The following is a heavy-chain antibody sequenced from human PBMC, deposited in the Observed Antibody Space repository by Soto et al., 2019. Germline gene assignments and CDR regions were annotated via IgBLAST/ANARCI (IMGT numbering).Heavy chain of an antibody. CDR3: ARGATMTHYYYYGMDV. V-gene: IGHV1-69*13. CDR2: IIPIFGTA. D-gene: IGHD5-12*01. CDR1: GGTFSSYA. Sequence: ASVKVPCKASGGTFSSYAISWVRQAPGQGLEWMGGIIPIFGTANYAQKFQGRVTITADESTSTAYMELSSLRSEDTAVYYCARGATMTHYYYYGMDVWGQGTTVTVSS. J-gene: IGHJ6*02.